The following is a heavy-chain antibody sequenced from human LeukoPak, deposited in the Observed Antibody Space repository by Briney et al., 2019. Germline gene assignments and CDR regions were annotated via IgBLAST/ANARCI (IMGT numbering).Heavy chain of an antibody. Sequence: GESLKISCKGSGYSFTSYWIGWVRQMPGKGLEWMGIIYPGDSDTRYSPSFQGQVTISADKSISTAYLQWSSLKASDTAMYYCASLGYCSSTSCDPYYWGQGTLVTVSS. J-gene: IGHJ4*02. D-gene: IGHD2-2*01. CDR2: IYPGDSDT. CDR1: GYSFTSYW. CDR3: ASLGYCSSTSCDPYY. V-gene: IGHV5-51*01.